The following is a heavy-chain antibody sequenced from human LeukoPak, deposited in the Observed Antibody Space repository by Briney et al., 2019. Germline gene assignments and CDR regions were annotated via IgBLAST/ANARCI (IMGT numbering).Heavy chain of an antibody. CDR1: GFSISSGYY. V-gene: IGHV4-38-2*02. CDR2: IHHTGST. CDR3: ARGGSDIVATGWYFDY. D-gene: IGHD5-12*01. Sequence: SETLSLTGTVSGFSISSGYYWGWIRPPPGKGLEWIGSIHHTGSTYYNPSLKSRVTISVDKSKNQFSLKLSSVTAADTAVYYCARGGSDIVATGWYFDYWGQGTLVTVSS. J-gene: IGHJ4*02.